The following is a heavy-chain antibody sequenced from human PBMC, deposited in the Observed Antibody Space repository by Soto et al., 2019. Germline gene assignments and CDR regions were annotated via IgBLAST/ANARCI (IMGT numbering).Heavy chain of an antibody. J-gene: IGHJ4*02. D-gene: IGHD6-19*01. CDR1: GFTFSSYG. CDR2: ISYDGSNK. CDR3: AKDPSGWLGFFDY. V-gene: IGHV3-30*18. Sequence: GGSLRLSCAASGFTFSSYGMHWVRQAPGKGLEWVAVISYDGSNKYYADSVKGRFTISRDNSKNTLYLQMNSLRAEDTAVYYCAKDPSGWLGFFDYWGQGTLVTVSS.